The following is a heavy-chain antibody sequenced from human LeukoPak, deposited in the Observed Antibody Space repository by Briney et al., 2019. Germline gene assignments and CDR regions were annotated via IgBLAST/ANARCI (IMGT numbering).Heavy chain of an antibody. V-gene: IGHV3-9*01. D-gene: IGHD6-13*01. CDR2: ISRNSGSI. J-gene: IGHJ5*02. CDR3: AKAYSSSWYGGWFDP. Sequence: GRSLRLSCAASGFTFDDYAMHWVRQAPGKGLEWVSGISRNSGSIGYADSVKGRFTISRDNAKNSLYLQMNSLRAEDTAVYYCAKAYSSSWYGGWFDPWGQGTLVTVSS. CDR1: GFTFDDYA.